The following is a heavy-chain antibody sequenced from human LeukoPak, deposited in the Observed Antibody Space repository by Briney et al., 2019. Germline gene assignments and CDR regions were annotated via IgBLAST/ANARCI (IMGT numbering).Heavy chain of an antibody. J-gene: IGHJ4*02. CDR3: AREESGSYFSWSVGYFDY. CDR1: GFTFSYYG. Sequence: PGGSLRLSCAASGFTFSYYGMHWVRQAPGEGLEWVALIWYDGTNIDYADSVKGRFTISRDNAKNSLYLQMNSLRDEDTAVYYCAREESGSYFSWSVGYFDYWGQGTLVTVSS. CDR2: IWYDGTNI. V-gene: IGHV3-33*01. D-gene: IGHD1-26*01.